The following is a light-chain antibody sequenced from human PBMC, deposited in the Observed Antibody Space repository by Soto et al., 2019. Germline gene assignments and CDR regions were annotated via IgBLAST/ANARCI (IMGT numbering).Light chain of an antibody. Sequence: DLQMTQSPSSLSASVGDRVTITCRASQTISSYLNWYQQKPGKAPKLLIYAASSLQSGVPSRFGGSGSGTDFTLTISSLQPEDFATYYCQQSHSIPYTFGQGTKLEIK. J-gene: IGKJ2*01. CDR2: AAS. CDR1: QTISSY. V-gene: IGKV1-39*01. CDR3: QQSHSIPYT.